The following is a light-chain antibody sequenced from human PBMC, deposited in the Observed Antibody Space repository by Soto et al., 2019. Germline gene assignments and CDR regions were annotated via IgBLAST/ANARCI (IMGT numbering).Light chain of an antibody. Sequence: QSALTQPASVSGSPGQSITISCIGTSSDVGGYNYVSWYQQHPGKAPKLMIYEVSKWPSGVSSRFSGSKSGNTASLTISGLQAEDEADYYCSSYTSIGTVVFGGGTKVTVL. CDR2: EVS. CDR1: SSDVGGYNY. V-gene: IGLV2-14*01. CDR3: SSYTSIGTVV. J-gene: IGLJ2*01.